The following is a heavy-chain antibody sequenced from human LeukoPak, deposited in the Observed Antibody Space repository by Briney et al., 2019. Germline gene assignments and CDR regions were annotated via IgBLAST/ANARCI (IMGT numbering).Heavy chain of an antibody. Sequence: ASVKVSCKASGYTFTSYDINWVRQATGQGLEWMGWMNPTSGNTGYAQKFQGRVTMTMNTSISTAYMEVSSLRSEDTAVYYCARSPRITMVRGVIIGNWFDPWGQGTLVTVSS. CDR3: ARSPRITMVRGVIIGNWFDP. J-gene: IGHJ5*02. CDR2: MNPTSGNT. V-gene: IGHV1-8*01. CDR1: GYTFTSYD. D-gene: IGHD3-10*01.